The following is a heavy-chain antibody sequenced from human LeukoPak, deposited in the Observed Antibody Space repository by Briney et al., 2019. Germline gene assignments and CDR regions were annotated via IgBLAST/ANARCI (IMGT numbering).Heavy chain of an antibody. CDR3: ARVAKERVGGVYYFDY. V-gene: IGHV3-13*01. CDR2: IGTAGDT. CDR1: GFTFSDYD. D-gene: IGHD1-1*01. J-gene: IGHJ4*02. Sequence: SGGSLRLSCAASGFTFSDYDMHWVGQATGKGLEWVSAIGTAGDTYYTGSVKGRFTISRENAKNSLYLQMNSLRAGDTAVYYCARVAKERVGGVYYFDYWGQGTLVTVSS.